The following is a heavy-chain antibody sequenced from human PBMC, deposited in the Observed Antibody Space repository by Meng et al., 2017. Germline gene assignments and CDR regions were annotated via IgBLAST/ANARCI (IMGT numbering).Heavy chain of an antibody. CDR2: IYSGGST. CDR1: GFSVTTSY. V-gene: IGHV3-53*02. J-gene: IGHJ4*02. Sequence: VQLAETGGGLIPPGGSLRLSCTASGFSVTTSYMSWVRQAPGKGLEWVSVIYSGGSTYYADSVKGRFSISRDNSKNTLYLQMNSLRAEDTAVYFCARDSSSGWYHNYWGQGTLVTVSS. CDR3: ARDSSSGWYHNY. D-gene: IGHD6-19*01.